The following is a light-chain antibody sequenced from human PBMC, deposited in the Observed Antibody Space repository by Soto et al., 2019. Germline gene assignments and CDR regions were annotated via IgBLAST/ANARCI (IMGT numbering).Light chain of an antibody. CDR2: GVS. CDR1: QSVSSSY. Sequence: ESVLTQSPGTLSLSPGERATLSCRASQSVSSSYFAWYQQKPGQAPRLLIYGVSSRPTGIPDRFSGSGSGTDFTLTISRLEPEDFAVYYCEQYGSSPRTFGQGTKVDIK. CDR3: EQYGSSPRT. V-gene: IGKV3-20*01. J-gene: IGKJ1*01.